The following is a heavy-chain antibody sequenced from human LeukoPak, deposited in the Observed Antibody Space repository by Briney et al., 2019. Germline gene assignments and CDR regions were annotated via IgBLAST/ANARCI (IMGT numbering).Heavy chain of an antibody. J-gene: IGHJ4*02. CDR2: ISFDGNNK. CDR3: ARSPGLVGANYFDY. Sequence: GRSLRLSCAASGFTFSTYAMHWVRQAPGKGLEWVTVISFDGNNKNYADSVKGRFTISRDSSKNTLYLQLNSLRAEDTAVYYCARSPGLVGANYFDYWGQGTLVTVSS. V-gene: IGHV3-30*04. D-gene: IGHD1-26*01. CDR1: GFTFSTYA.